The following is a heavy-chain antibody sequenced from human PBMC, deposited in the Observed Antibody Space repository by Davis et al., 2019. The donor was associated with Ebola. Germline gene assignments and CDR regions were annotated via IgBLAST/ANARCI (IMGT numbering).Heavy chain of an antibody. Sequence: SLKISCAASGFTFDDYAMHWVQQAPGKGLEWVSGISWNSGSIGYADSVKGRFTISRDNAKNSLYLQMNNLRAEDTALYYCAKGQLRFLEWLPDYWGQGTLVTVSS. J-gene: IGHJ4*02. CDR1: GFTFDDYA. D-gene: IGHD3-3*01. CDR2: ISWNSGSI. V-gene: IGHV3-9*01. CDR3: AKGQLRFLEWLPDY.